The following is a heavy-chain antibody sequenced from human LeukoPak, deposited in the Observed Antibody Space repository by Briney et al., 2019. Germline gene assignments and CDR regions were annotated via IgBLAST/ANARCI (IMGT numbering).Heavy chain of an antibody. D-gene: IGHD3-10*01. Sequence: PSETLSLTCSVSGGSISSFYWSWVRQPAGKGLEWIGRISTRGNADYNPSLKSRVTLSVDTSKNQFSLKLSSVTAADTAVYYCARDTWGERSFDYWGQGTLVTVSS. J-gene: IGHJ4*02. CDR3: ARDTWGERSFDY. V-gene: IGHV4-4*07. CDR2: ISTRGNA. CDR1: GGSISSFY.